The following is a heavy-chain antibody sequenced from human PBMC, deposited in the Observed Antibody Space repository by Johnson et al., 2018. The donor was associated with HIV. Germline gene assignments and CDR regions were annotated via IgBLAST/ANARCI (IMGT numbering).Heavy chain of an antibody. J-gene: IGHJ3*02. CDR2: ISWNSGSI. CDR3: ARWGPYDILTGYDAFDI. D-gene: IGHD3-9*01. V-gene: IGHV3-9*01. CDR1: GFTFDDYA. Sequence: EVQLVESGGGLEQPGRSLRLSCAASGFTFDDYAMHWVRQAPGKGLEWVSGISWNSGSIGYADSVKGRFTISRDNAKNSLYLQMNSLRAEDTALYYCARWGPYDILTGYDAFDIWGQGTMVTVSS.